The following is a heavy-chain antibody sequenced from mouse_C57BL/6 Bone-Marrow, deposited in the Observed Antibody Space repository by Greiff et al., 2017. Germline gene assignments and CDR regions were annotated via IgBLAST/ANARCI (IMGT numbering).Heavy chain of an antibody. CDR3: TPTRLWVRRDDMDY. CDR1: GFNFTDYY. D-gene: IGHD2-14*01. CDR2: FDPENGDT. V-gene: IGHV14-4*01. Sequence: EVQLQQSGAELVRPGASVKLSCTASGFNFTDYYMHWVKQRPEQGLEWIGWFDPENGDTEYASKIQGKATITADTSSNTAYLQLSRLTSEDTAVYYCTPTRLWVRRDDMDYWGQGTSVTVSS. J-gene: IGHJ4*01.